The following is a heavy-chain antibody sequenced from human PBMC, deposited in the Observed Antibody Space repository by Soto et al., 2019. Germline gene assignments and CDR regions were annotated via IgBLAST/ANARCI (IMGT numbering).Heavy chain of an antibody. CDR2: ISGSGDKT. J-gene: IGHJ4*02. CDR3: AKDRFGIVGRVDY. V-gene: IGHV3-23*01. D-gene: IGHD1-26*01. Sequence: GGSLRLSCAASGLIFSDYAMSWVRQAPGKGLECVACISGSGDKTFYADSVKGRFTISRDNSKNTVSLHMNSLRVDDTAVYFCAKDRFGIVGRVDYRGAGTLVTVPS. CDR1: GLIFSDYA.